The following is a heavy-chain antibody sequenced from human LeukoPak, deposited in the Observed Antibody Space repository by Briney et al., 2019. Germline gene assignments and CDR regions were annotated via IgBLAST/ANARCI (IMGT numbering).Heavy chain of an antibody. D-gene: IGHD5-18*01. CDR2: INHSGST. CDR3: ARDSSRGYSYGYPRKFDY. Sequence: PSETLSLTSAVYGGSFSGYYWSWIRQPPGKGLEWIGEINHSGSTNYNPSLKSRVTISVDTSKNQFSLKLSSVTAADTAVYYCARDSSRGYSYGYPRKFDYWGQGTLVTVSS. V-gene: IGHV4-34*01. J-gene: IGHJ4*02. CDR1: GGSFSGYY.